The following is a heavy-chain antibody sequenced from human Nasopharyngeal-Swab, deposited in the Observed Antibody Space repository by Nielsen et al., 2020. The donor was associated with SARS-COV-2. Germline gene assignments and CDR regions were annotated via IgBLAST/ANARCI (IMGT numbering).Heavy chain of an antibody. CDR1: GFTFSKFY. CDR2: IKQDGSGS. J-gene: IGHJ4*02. Sequence: GGSLSLSCAASGFTFSKFYMSWVRQAAGKGLEWVANIKQDGSGSYYVDSVKGRFTISRDDANNSLYLQMNSLRAGDTSVYYCARGGSSFPFDYWGPGTLVTVSS. CDR3: ARGGSSFPFDY. V-gene: IGHV3-7*01. D-gene: IGHD6-13*01.